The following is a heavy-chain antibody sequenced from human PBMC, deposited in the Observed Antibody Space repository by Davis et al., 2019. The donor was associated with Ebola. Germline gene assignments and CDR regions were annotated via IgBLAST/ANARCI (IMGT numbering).Heavy chain of an antibody. V-gene: IGHV3-64D*06. CDR2: ISSNGGST. CDR3: VSRGEWPPSGY. CDR1: GFTFSSYA. D-gene: IGHD3-16*01. J-gene: IGHJ4*02. Sequence: GESLKISCAASGFTFSSYAMHWVRQAPGKGLEYVSAISSNGGSTYYADSVTGRFTISRDNSKNTLYLQMSSLRAEDTAVYYCVSRGEWPPSGYWGQGTLVTVSS.